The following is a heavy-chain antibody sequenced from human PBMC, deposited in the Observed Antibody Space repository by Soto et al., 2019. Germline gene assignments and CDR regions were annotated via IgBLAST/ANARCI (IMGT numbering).Heavy chain of an antibody. Sequence: QVQLQEAGPGLVRPSQTLSLTCTVAGGPMSENDYYWSWVLQSPGQGLQWVGYVYDTWTTSYSPSLKSRVTMSAGTSSTQFSLKLTSVTAADTALYFCARGIVRGGFDIWGQGTLVTVSS. CDR3: ARGIVRGGFDI. D-gene: IGHD3-10*02. V-gene: IGHV4-30-4*01. J-gene: IGHJ3*02. CDR1: GGPMSENDYY. CDR2: VYDTWTT.